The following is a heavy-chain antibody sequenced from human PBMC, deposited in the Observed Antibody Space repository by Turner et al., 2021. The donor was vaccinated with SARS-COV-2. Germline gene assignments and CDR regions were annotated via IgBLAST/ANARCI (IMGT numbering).Heavy chain of an antibody. Sequence: LRLSCAASGFTFSSYWMSWVRQAPGKGLEWVANIDQDRSAKYYVGSVKGRFTISRDNAKNSLYLKVNSMRAEDTAVYYGARSELGLFFDYWGQGTLVTVSS. J-gene: IGHJ4*02. V-gene: IGHV3-7*01. CDR3: ARSELGLFFDY. CDR2: IDQDRSAK. D-gene: IGHD7-27*01. CDR1: GFTFSSYW.